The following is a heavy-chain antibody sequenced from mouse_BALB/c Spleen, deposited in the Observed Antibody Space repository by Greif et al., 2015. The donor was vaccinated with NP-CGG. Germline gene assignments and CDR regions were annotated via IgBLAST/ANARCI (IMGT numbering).Heavy chain of an antibody. Sequence: EVKLVESGGGLVKPGGSLKLSCAASGFTFSDYYMYWVRQTPEKRLEWVATISDGGSYTYYPDSVKGRFTISRNNAKNNLDLQMSRLKFEDTAMYYCAREGVTGTGFDYWGQGTTLTVSS. V-gene: IGHV5-4*02. CDR1: GFTFSDYY. J-gene: IGHJ2*01. D-gene: IGHD4-1*01. CDR3: AREGVTGTGFDY. CDR2: ISDGGSYT.